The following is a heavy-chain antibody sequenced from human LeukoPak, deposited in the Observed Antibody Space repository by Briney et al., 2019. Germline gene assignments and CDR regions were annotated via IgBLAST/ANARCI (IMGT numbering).Heavy chain of an antibody. CDR1: GGTFSSYA. D-gene: IGHD2-15*01. V-gene: IGHV1-69*01. CDR2: IIPIFGTA. J-gene: IGHJ6*02. Sequence: SVKVSCKASGGTFSSYAISWVRQAPGQGLEWMGGIIPIFGTANYAQKFQGRVTITADGSTSTAYMELSSLRSEDTAVYYCARGGLAATTISYYYGMDVWGQGTTVTVSS. CDR3: ARGGLAATTISYYYGMDV.